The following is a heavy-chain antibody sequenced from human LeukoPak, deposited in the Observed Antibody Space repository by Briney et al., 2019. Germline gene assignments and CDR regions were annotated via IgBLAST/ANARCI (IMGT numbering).Heavy chain of an antibody. Sequence: GSLRLSCAASGFTVSSNYMSWARQAPGKGLEWVSVIYSGGNTYYADSVKGRFTISRDNSKNTLYLQMNSLRAEDTAVYYCAREYCSSTSCPIMDVWGKGTTVTVSS. CDR3: AREYCSSTSCPIMDV. CDR2: IYSGGNT. J-gene: IGHJ6*04. V-gene: IGHV3-53*01. CDR1: GFTVSSNY. D-gene: IGHD2-2*01.